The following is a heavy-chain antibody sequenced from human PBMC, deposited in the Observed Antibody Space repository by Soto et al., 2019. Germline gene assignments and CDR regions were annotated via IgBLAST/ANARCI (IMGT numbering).Heavy chain of an antibody. CDR3: ASSSLDYYYYYGMDV. J-gene: IGHJ6*02. Sequence: GASVKVSCKASGYTFTSYDINCERQATGQGLEWMGWMNPNSGNTGYAQKFQGRVTMTRNTSISTAYMELSSLRSEDTAVYYCASSSLDYYYYYGMDVWGQGTTVTVSS. CDR1: GYTFTSYD. V-gene: IGHV1-8*01. D-gene: IGHD6-6*01. CDR2: MNPNSGNT.